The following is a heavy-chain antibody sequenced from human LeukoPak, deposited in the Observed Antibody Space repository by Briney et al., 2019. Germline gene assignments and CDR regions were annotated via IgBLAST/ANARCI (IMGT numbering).Heavy chain of an antibody. V-gene: IGHV4-4*09. CDR1: GGSISTNY. J-gene: IGHJ5*02. D-gene: IGHD1-14*01. CDR2: IYISGIT. CDR3: ARQPEGANWFDP. Sequence: SETLSLTCTVSGGSISTNYWTWIRQPPGKTLEWIAFIYISGITNYNPSLESRVTMSVDTSKNQISPKLRSVTAADTAVYFCARQPEGANWFDPWGQGTLVTVSS.